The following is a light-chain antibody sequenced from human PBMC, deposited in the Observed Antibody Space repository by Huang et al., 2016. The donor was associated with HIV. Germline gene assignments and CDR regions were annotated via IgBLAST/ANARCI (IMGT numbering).Light chain of an antibody. V-gene: IGKV3-15*01. CDR2: CAA. Sequence: EIVMTQSPATLSVSPGERVTLSCRASQSVTSNLAWYQQKPGQAPSLLIYCAATRATGIPGRVSGRWSGKGVTLTISSLQSEEFAVYYCQQYNNWPPSYTFGQGTKLEIK. J-gene: IGKJ2*01. CDR1: QSVTSN. CDR3: QQYNNWPPSYT.